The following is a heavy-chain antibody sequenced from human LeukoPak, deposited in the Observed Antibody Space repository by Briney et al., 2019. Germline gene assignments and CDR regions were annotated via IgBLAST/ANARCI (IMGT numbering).Heavy chain of an antibody. CDR2: ISSRGSTI. J-gene: IGHJ4*02. V-gene: IGHV3-48*03. Sequence: PGGSLRLSCAASGFTFSSYEMNWVRQAPGKGLEWVSYISSRGSTIYYADSVKGRFTISRDNAKNSLYLQMNSLRAEDTAVYYCATGIAARPGGSFDYWGQGTLVTVSS. CDR3: ATGIAARPGGSFDY. CDR1: GFTFSSYE. D-gene: IGHD6-6*01.